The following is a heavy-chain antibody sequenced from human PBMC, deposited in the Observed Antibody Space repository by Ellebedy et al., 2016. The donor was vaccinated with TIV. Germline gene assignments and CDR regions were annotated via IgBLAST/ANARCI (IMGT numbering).Heavy chain of an antibody. Sequence: SETLSLTCTVSGGSISSYYWSWIRQPPGKGLEWIGYIYYSGSTNYNPSLKSRVTISVDTSKNQFSLKLSSVTAADTAVYYCARSGYYYGSGSYYTGPRYGMDVWGQGTTVTVSS. V-gene: IGHV4-59*01. D-gene: IGHD3-10*01. CDR1: GGSISSYY. CDR2: IYYSGST. CDR3: ARSGYYYGSGSYYTGPRYGMDV. J-gene: IGHJ6*02.